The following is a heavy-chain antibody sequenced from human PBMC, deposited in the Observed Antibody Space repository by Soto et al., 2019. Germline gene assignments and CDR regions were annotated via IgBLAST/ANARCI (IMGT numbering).Heavy chain of an antibody. CDR2: ISPYNDQT. J-gene: IGHJ6*02. CDR3: ARGGYYDHVWATFSPYGFAV. Sequence: QVQLVQSASEVMKPGASVKVSCKASGYTFIRYGITWVRQAPGQRLERMGWISPYNDQTIYAQKLQGRVTMTADTSTRTVYMQLRSLKSDDTAVYYCARGGYYDHVWATFSPYGFAVWGQGTSVTVSS. D-gene: IGHD3-16*01. CDR1: GYTFIRYG. V-gene: IGHV1-18*01.